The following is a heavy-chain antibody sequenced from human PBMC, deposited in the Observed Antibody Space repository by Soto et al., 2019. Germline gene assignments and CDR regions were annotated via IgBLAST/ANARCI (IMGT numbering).Heavy chain of an antibody. D-gene: IGHD2-15*01. Sequence: GGSLRLSCAASGFTFSSYAMSWVRQAPGKGLEWVSAISGSGGSTYDADSVKGRFTISRDNSKNTRYLQMNSVTAEETAVYYWAKRACSGGSCYLTGDYMDVWGKGTTVTVSS. CDR3: AKRACSGGSCYLTGDYMDV. V-gene: IGHV3-23*01. J-gene: IGHJ6*03. CDR2: ISGSGGST. CDR1: GFTFSSYA.